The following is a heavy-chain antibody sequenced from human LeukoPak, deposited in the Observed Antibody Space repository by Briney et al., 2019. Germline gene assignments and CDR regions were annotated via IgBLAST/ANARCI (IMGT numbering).Heavy chain of an antibody. J-gene: IGHJ4*02. CDR3: ARDAYCGGDCYSD. CDR1: GFTFSSYG. CDR2: ISYDGSNK. V-gene: IGHV3-30*03. Sequence: GGSLRLSCAASGFTFSSYGMHWVRQAPGKGLEWVAVISYDGSNKYYADSVKGRFTISRDNSKNTLYLQMNSLRAEDTAVYYCARDAYCGGDCYSDGGQGTLVTVSS. D-gene: IGHD2-21*02.